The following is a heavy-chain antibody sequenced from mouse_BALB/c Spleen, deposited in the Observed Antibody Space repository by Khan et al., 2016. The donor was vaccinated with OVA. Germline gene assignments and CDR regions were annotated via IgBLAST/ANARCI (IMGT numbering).Heavy chain of an antibody. J-gene: IGHJ4*01. D-gene: IGHD2-3*01. CDR1: GYSITSDYA. Sequence: EVQLQESGPGLVKPSQSLSLTCTVTGYSITSDYAWNWIRQFPGNKLEWMGYISYSGSTSYNPSLKSRISITRDTSKNQFFLQLNSVTTEDTATYYCARDGSRYYYAMDYGGQGTSVTVSS. V-gene: IGHV3-2*02. CDR3: ARDGSRYYYAMDY. CDR2: ISYSGST.